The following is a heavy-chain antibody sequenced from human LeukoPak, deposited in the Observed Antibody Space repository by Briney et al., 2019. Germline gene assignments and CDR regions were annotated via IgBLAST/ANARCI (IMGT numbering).Heavy chain of an antibody. J-gene: IGHJ4*02. CDR2: ISAYNGNT. CDR1: GGTLSSYA. CDR3: ASSHANPH. Sequence: SVKVSCKASGGTLSSYAISWVRQAPGQGLEWMGWISAYNGNTKYAQKLQGRVTMTTDTSTSTAYMELRSLRSDDTAVYYCASSHANPHWGQGTLVTVSS. V-gene: IGHV1-18*01.